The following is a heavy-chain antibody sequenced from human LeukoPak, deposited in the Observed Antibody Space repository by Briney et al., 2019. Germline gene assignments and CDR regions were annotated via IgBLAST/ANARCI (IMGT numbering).Heavy chain of an antibody. J-gene: IGHJ4*02. CDR1: GYSFTTSG. V-gene: IGHV1-18*01. D-gene: IGHD1-1*01. Sequence: ASVKVSCTASGYSFTTSGISWVRQAPGQGLEWMGWISAYNGNTKYVQKFQGRVTMTTDTSTSTAYMELRSLRSDDTVVYYFARDEHSYQREPFEYWGQGTLVTVSS. CDR2: ISAYNGNT. CDR3: ARDEHSYQREPFEY.